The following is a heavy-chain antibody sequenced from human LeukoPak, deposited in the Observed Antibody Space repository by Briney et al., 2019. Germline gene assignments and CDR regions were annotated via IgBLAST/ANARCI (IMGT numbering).Heavy chain of an antibody. CDR1: GYTFTSYY. CDR2: INPSGGST. J-gene: IGHJ3*02. D-gene: IGHD3-22*01. CDR3: ARDPTITMIVVDSSGAFDI. V-gene: IGHV1-46*01. Sequence: GASVTVSCKASGYTFTSYYMHWVRQAPGQGLEWMGIINPSGGSTSYAQKFQGRVTMTRDMSTSTVYMELSSLRSEDTAVYYCARDPTITMIVVDSSGAFDIWGQGTMVTVSS.